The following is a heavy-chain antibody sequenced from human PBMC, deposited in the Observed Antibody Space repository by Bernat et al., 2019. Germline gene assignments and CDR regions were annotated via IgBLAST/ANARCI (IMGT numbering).Heavy chain of an antibody. CDR1: GFTFSNYA. CDR3: ANYFRESSSWYEACNYGMDV. V-gene: IGHV3-23*01. D-gene: IGHD6-13*01. CDR2: ISGSGGST. Sequence: EVQLLESGGGLVQPGGSLRLSCAASGFTFSNYAMAWVRQAPGKGLEWVSGISGSGGSTYYADSVKGRFTISRDNSKNTLYLRMNSLRADDTAVYHCANYFRESSSWYEACNYGMDVWGQGTTVTVSS. J-gene: IGHJ6*02.